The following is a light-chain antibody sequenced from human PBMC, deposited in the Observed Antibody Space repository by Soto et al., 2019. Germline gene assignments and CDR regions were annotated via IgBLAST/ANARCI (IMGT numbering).Light chain of an antibody. CDR2: GAS. V-gene: IGKV3-20*01. Sequence: EIVLTQSPGTLSLSPGERATLSCMASQSVSNSYLAWYQQKPGQAPRLLFYGASSRATSIPDSFSGSVSGTDFTLTISRLEPEDFAVYYCQQYGSSRITFGQGTRLE. J-gene: IGKJ5*01. CDR3: QQYGSSRIT. CDR1: QSVSNSY.